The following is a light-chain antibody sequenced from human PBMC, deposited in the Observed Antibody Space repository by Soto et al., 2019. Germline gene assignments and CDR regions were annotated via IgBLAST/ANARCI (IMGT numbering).Light chain of an antibody. CDR1: PTIRTS. CDR2: DAS. Sequence: DIQMTQSPSTLSASVGDRVTITCRATPTIRTSLAWYQQRPGKAPKLLIFDASTLESGVPSRFSGSGSETEFPLTISSLQYDDFATYYCQHLRTFGQGTTVEI. J-gene: IGKJ1*01. V-gene: IGKV1-5*01. CDR3: QHLRT.